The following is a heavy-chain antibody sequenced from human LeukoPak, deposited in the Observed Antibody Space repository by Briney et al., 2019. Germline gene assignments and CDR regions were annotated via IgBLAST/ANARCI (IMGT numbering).Heavy chain of an antibody. CDR3: ARGPGSWYNWFDP. CDR1: GFTFTSHG. Sequence: GGSLRLSCAASGFTFTSHGMNWVRQAPGKGLEWVSSISSSSSYIYYADSVKGRFTISRDNAKNSLYLQMNSLRAEDTAVYYCARGPGSWYNWFDPWGQGTLVTVSS. V-gene: IGHV3-21*01. D-gene: IGHD6-13*01. J-gene: IGHJ5*02. CDR2: ISSSSSYI.